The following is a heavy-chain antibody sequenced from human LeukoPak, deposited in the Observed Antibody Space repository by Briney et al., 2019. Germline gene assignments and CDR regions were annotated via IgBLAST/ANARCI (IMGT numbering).Heavy chain of an antibody. V-gene: IGHV4-39*01. D-gene: IGHD2-15*01. Sequence: SETLSLTCTASGGSISSSSYYWGWIRQPPGKGLEWIGTIYYDGSSYYNPSLKSRVTISVDTSKNQFSLRLRSVTAADTAVYHCARRYCSGGSCPFDPWGQGTLVTVSS. CDR3: ARRYCSGGSCPFDP. J-gene: IGHJ5*02. CDR2: IYYDGSS. CDR1: GGSISSSSYY.